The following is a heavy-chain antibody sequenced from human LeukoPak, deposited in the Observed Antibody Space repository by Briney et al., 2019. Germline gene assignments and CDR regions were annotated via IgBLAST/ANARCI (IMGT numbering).Heavy chain of an antibody. CDR2: MNPNSGNT. V-gene: IGHV1-8*01. J-gene: IGHJ4*02. D-gene: IGHD3-3*01. Sequence: AASVKASCKASGYTFTSFDINWVRQATGQGLEWMGWMNPNSGNTGYAQKFQGRVTMTRNTSISTAYMELSSLRSEDTAVYYCARGSSGYDFWSGYYLPLDYWGQGTLVTVSS. CDR3: ARGSSGYDFWSGYYLPLDY. CDR1: GYTFTSFD.